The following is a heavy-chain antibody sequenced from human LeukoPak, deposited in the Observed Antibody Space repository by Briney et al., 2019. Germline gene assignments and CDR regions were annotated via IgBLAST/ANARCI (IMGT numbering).Heavy chain of an antibody. Sequence: SETLSLTCTVSGGSISSYYWNWIRQSPGKGLEWIGYIYYSGGTNYNPSLKSRVTISVDTYKKQFSLKLSSVTAADTAVYYCARSSKDDYGDYGLDYWGQGTLVTVSS. CDR1: GGSISSYY. CDR2: IYYSGGT. J-gene: IGHJ4*02. CDR3: ARSSKDDYGDYGLDY. D-gene: IGHD4-17*01. V-gene: IGHV4-59*01.